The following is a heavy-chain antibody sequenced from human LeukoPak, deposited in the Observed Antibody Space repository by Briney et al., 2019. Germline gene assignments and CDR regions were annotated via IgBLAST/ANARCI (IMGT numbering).Heavy chain of an antibody. J-gene: IGHJ5*02. CDR3: ARHPTALVSYGFDP. CDR2: IYYSGST. CDR1: GGSFSNYY. V-gene: IGHV4-59*08. Sequence: SQTLSLTCTVSGGSFSNYYWSWIRQPPEKGLDWIGYIYYSGSTNYNPSLRSRVTISVDTSKNQFSLNLSSVTAADTAVYYCARHPTALVSYGFDPWGQGTLVTVSS. D-gene: IGHD5-18*01.